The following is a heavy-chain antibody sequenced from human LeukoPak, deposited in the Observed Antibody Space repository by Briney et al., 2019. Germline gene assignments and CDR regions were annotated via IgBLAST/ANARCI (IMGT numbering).Heavy chain of an antibody. CDR1: GFTFSSYS. CDR2: ISSSSSYI. J-gene: IGHJ6*02. V-gene: IGHV3-21*01. D-gene: IGHD3-16*01. CDR3: ARDFGAPPPYYGMDV. Sequence: PGGSLRLSCAASGFTFSSYSMNWVRQAPGKGLEWVSSISSSSSYIYYADSVKGRFTISRDNAKNSLYLQMNSLRAEDTAVYYCARDFGAPPPYYGMDVWGQGTTVTVSS.